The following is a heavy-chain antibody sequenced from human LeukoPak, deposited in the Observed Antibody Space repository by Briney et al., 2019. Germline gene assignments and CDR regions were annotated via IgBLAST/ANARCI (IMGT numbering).Heavy chain of an antibody. Sequence: SETLSLTCAVYGVSFSGYYWSWIRQPPGKGLEWIGEINRSGSTNYNPSLMSRVTISVDTPKSHFSLKLSSVTAADTAVYYCARARSGSQRWFDPWGQGTLVTVSS. J-gene: IGHJ5*02. CDR2: INRSGST. D-gene: IGHD3-3*01. CDR3: ARARSGSQRWFDP. V-gene: IGHV4-34*01. CDR1: GVSFSGYY.